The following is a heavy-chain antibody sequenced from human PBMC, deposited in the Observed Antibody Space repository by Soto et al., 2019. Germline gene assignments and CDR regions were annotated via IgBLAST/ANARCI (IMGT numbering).Heavy chain of an antibody. D-gene: IGHD1-20*01. J-gene: IGHJ4*02. CDR1: GGSVSSGSYY. CDR3: ARSPTVSVYDFDY. Sequence: PSETLSLTCTVSGGSVSSGSYYWSWIRQPPGKGLERIGYIYYSGSTNYNPSLKSRVTISVDTSKNQFSLKLSSVTAADTAVYYCARSPTVSVYDFDYWGQGTLVTVSS. CDR2: IYYSGST. V-gene: IGHV4-61*01.